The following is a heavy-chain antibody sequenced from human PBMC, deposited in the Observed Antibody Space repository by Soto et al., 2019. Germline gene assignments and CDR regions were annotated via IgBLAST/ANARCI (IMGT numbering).Heavy chain of an antibody. CDR1: GFTFSSYS. CDR2: IGGSGAST. CDR3: AKSVAPVAGYRYFDC. Sequence: PGGSLRLSCAASGFTFSSYSMSWVRQAPGKGLEWVSIIGGSGASTSYADSAKGRFTISRDNSKNALDLQMDSLRAEDTAVYYCAKSVAPVAGYRYFDCWGQGTLVTVSS. V-gene: IGHV3-23*01. J-gene: IGHJ4*02. D-gene: IGHD6-19*01.